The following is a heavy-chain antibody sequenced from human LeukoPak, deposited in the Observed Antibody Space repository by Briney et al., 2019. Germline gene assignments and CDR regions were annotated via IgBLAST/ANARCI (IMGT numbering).Heavy chain of an antibody. CDR2: IYYSGST. CDR1: GGSFRGYY. J-gene: IGHJ5*02. CDR3: ARAVHSSSWYFGSRGKYNWFDP. Sequence: PSETLSLTCAVYGGSFRGYYWSWIRQPPGKGLEWIGYIYYSGSTNYNPSLKSRVTISVDTSKNQFSLKLSSVTAADTAVYYCARAVHSSSWYFGSRGKYNWFDPWGQGTLVTVSS. V-gene: IGHV4-59*01. D-gene: IGHD6-13*01.